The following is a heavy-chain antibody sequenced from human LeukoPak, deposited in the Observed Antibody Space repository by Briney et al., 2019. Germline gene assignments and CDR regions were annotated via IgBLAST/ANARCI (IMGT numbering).Heavy chain of an antibody. CDR2: IYYSGST. CDR1: GGPISSYY. CDR3: ARHTWGASSSLFDY. J-gene: IGHJ4*02. Sequence: SETLSLTCTVSGGPISSYYWSWIRQPPGKGLEWIVYIYYSGSTNYNPSLKSRVTISVDTSKNQFSLKLSSVTAADTAVYYCARHTWGASSSLFDYWGQGTLVTVSS. V-gene: IGHV4-59*08. D-gene: IGHD6-13*01.